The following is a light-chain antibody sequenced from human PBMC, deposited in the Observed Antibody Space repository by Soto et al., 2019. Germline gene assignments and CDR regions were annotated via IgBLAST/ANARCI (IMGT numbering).Light chain of an antibody. CDR2: DAS. J-gene: IGKJ5*01. Sequence: EIVLTQSPAILSVSPGERATLSCRASQSISRSLAWYQQKPGQAPRLLIYDASNRATGIPARFSGSGSGTDFTLTITSLQSEDFAVYYCQQYNEWPITFGQGTRLEIK. CDR1: QSISRS. V-gene: IGKV3D-15*01. CDR3: QQYNEWPIT.